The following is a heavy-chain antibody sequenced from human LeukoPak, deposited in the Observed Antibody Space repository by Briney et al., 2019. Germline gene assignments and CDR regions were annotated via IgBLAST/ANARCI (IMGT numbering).Heavy chain of an antibody. Sequence: ASVKVSCKASGYTFTSYGISWVRQAPGQGLEWMGGIIPIFGTANYAQKFQGRVTMTRDTSISTAYMELSRLRSDDTAVYYCARDLRVVPAAKIGGLNYWGQGTLVTVSS. CDR2: IIPIFGTA. V-gene: IGHV1-2*02. CDR3: ARDLRVVPAAKIGGLNY. J-gene: IGHJ4*02. D-gene: IGHD2-2*01. CDR1: GYTFTSYG.